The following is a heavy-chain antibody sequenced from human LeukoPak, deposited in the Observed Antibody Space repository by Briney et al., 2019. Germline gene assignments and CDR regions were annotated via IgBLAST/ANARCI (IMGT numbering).Heavy chain of an antibody. Sequence: ASVKVSCKASGYTFTSYDINWVRQATGQGLEWMGWMNPNSGNTGYAQKFQGRVTMTRNTSISTAYMELSSLRSEDTAVYYCARDPAYSSGWYRFDPWGQGTLVTVSS. CDR3: ARDPAYSSGWYRFDP. D-gene: IGHD6-19*01. CDR2: MNPNSGNT. CDR1: GYTFTSYD. V-gene: IGHV1-8*01. J-gene: IGHJ5*02.